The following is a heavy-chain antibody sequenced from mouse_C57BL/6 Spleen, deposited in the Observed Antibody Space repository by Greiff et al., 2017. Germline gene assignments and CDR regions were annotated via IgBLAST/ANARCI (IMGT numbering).Heavy chain of an antibody. CDR1: GYTFTSYT. CDR3: ARDDYDAMDD. Sequence: QVQLQQSGAELARPGASVKMSCKASGYTFTSYTMHWVKQRPGQGLEWIGYINPSSGYTKYNQKFKDKATLTADKSSSTAYMQLSSLTSEDSAVYYCARDDYDAMDDWGQGTSVTVAS. V-gene: IGHV1-4*01. J-gene: IGHJ4*01. CDR2: INPSSGYT.